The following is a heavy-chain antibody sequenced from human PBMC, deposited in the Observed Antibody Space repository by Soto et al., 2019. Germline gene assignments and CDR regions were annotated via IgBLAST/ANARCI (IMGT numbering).Heavy chain of an antibody. CDR3: ARDPQNYWVYYYFYMDV. J-gene: IGHJ6*03. V-gene: IGHV3-48*04. CDR1: GFTFSSYA. Sequence: GGSLRLSCAASGFTFSSYAMSWVRQAPGKGLEWVSYISSSGSTIYYADSVKGRFTISRDNAKNSLYLQMNSLRAEDTAVYYCARDPQNYWVYYYFYMDVWGKGTTVTVSS. D-gene: IGHD2-8*02. CDR2: ISSSGSTI.